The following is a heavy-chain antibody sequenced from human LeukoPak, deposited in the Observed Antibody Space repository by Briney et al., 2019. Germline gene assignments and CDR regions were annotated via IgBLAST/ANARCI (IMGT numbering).Heavy chain of an antibody. CDR1: GYTLTELS. V-gene: IGHV1-24*01. D-gene: IGHD3-10*01. CDR3: ATATMVRGVIPYYYYGMDV. CDR2: FDPEDGET. J-gene: IGHJ6*02. Sequence: ASVKVSCKVSGYTLTELSMHWVRQAPGRGLEWMGGFDPEDGETIYAQKFQGRVTMTEDTSTDTAYMELSSLRSEDTAVYYCATATMVRGVIPYYYYGMDVWGQGTTVTVSS.